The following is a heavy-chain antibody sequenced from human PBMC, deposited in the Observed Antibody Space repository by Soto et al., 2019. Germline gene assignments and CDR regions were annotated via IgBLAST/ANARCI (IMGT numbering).Heavy chain of an antibody. Sequence: GESLKISCKGSGYSFSSYWINWVRQMPGKGLEWMGIIYPGDSDTRYSPSFQGQVTISADKSISTAYLQWRSLKASDTAMYYCERHRGSPGSYFGMDVWGQGTTVTVSS. V-gene: IGHV5-51*01. CDR1: GYSFSSYW. D-gene: IGHD1-1*01. CDR3: ERHRGSPGSYFGMDV. J-gene: IGHJ6*02. CDR2: IYPGDSDT.